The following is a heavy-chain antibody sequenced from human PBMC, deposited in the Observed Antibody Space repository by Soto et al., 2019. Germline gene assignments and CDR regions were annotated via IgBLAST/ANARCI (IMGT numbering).Heavy chain of an antibody. V-gene: IGHV1-69*13. J-gene: IGHJ4*02. D-gene: IGHD5-12*01. CDR3: ARDSVDMATTHFDY. Sequence: SVKVSCKASGGTFSSYAISWVRQAPGQGLEWMGGIIPMFGTANYAQKFQGRVTITADESTSTAYMELSSLRSEDTAVYYCARDSVDMATTHFDYWGQGTLVTVSS. CDR2: IIPMFGTA. CDR1: GGTFSSYA.